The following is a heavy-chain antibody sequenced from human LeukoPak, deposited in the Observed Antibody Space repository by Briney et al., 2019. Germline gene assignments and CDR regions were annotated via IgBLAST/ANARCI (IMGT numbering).Heavy chain of an antibody. J-gene: IGHJ4*02. D-gene: IGHD3-3*01. CDR1: GFTVSSNY. CDR2: IYSGAST. Sequence: AGSLRLSCAASGFTVSSNYMSWVCQAPGKGLEWVSVIYSGASTYYADSVKVRFTISRYNSKNTLYLQMNSLRADDTAVYYCARIFYDVSNYGFYYFDYWGQGTLVTVSS. V-gene: IGHV3-53*01. CDR3: ARIFYDVSNYGFYYFDY.